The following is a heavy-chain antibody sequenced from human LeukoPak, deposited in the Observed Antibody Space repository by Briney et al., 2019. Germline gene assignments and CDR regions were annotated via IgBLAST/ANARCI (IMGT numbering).Heavy chain of an antibody. CDR1: GGSFSGYY. V-gene: IGHV4-34*01. Sequence: SETLSLTCAVYGGSFSGYYWSWIRQPPGKGLEWLGEINHSGSTNYNPSLKSRVTISVDMSKNQFSLKLSSVTAADTAVYYCARGPPAKPGTGYYYGMDVWGQGTTVTVSS. CDR2: INHSGST. CDR3: ARGPPAKPGTGYYYGMDV. J-gene: IGHJ6*02. D-gene: IGHD4/OR15-4a*01.